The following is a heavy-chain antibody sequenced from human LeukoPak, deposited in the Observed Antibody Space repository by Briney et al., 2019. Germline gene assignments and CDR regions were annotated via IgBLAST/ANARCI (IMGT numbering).Heavy chain of an antibody. CDR2: INSDGSST. CDR1: GFTFSTNW. Sequence: PGGSLRLSCAASGFTFSTNWMHWVRQVPGKGLVWVSDINSDGSSTYYADSMKGRFTISRDNAKNTLYLQMNSLRAEDTAVYYCARGAASEGYIVLDEWGQGTLVTVSS. J-gene: IGHJ4*02. D-gene: IGHD2/OR15-2a*01. V-gene: IGHV3-74*01. CDR3: ARGAASEGYIVLDE.